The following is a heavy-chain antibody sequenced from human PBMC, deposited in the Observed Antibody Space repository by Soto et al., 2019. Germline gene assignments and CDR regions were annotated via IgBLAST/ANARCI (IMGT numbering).Heavy chain of an antibody. V-gene: IGHV3-53*01. Sequence: GGSLRLSCAASGLEVSYNYMNWVRQAPGKGLEWVSVLYNSETTYYAESVKGRFTISRDTVKNTVYLEMNNLKVDDTAVYYCARDKTQGAGWFDPWGRGTLVTVSS. J-gene: IGHJ5*02. CDR3: ARDKTQGAGWFDP. CDR1: GLEVSYNY. CDR2: LYNSETT.